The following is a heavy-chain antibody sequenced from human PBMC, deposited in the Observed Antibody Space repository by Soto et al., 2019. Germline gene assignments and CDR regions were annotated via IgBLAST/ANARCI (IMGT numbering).Heavy chain of an antibody. CDR1: RFTFDDYA. V-gene: IGHV3-9*01. CDR3: AKGVLSDPEISPYDY. J-gene: IGHJ4*02. D-gene: IGHD2-21*02. CDR2: ISWNSGSI. Sequence: GGSLRLSCAASRFTFDDYAMHWVRQAPGKGLEWVSGISWNSGSIGYADSVKGRFTISRDNAKNSLYLQMNSLRAEDTALYYCAKGVLSDPEISPYDYWGQGTLVTVSS.